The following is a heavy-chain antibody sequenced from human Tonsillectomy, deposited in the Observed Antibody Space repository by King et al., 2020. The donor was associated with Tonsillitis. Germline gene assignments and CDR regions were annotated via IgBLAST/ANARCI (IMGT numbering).Heavy chain of an antibody. Sequence: VQLVESGGGLVQPGRSLRLSCAASGFTFDDYAMHWVRQGPGKGLEWVSSISWNSGIIDHADSVKGRFTISRDNANNYLYLQMNSLRAEDKDLYYCVKSIDSSSWGVPQTAFDYWGQGTQVFVSS. CDR3: VKSIDSSSWGVPQTAFDY. V-gene: IGHV3-9*01. CDR2: ISWNSGII. D-gene: IGHD6-6*01. CDR1: GFTFDDYA. J-gene: IGHJ4*02.